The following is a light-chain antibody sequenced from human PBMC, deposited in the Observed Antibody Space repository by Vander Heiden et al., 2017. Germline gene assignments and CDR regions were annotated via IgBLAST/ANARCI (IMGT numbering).Light chain of an antibody. CDR3: QVWDSSSDHVV. Sequence: SYVLTQPPPVSVAPRQTARIACGGNDIGNKAVHWYQQKPGQAPVLVVYDDSDRPSGIPERFSGSNAANTATLTIDRVEAGDEADYYCQVWDSSSDHVVFGGGTKLTVL. J-gene: IGLJ2*01. CDR2: DDS. CDR1: DIGNKA. V-gene: IGLV3-21*02.